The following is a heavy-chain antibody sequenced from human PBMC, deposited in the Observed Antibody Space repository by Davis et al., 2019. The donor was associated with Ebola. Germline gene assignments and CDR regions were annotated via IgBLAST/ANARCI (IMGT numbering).Heavy chain of an antibody. CDR1: GVSISDHY. D-gene: IGHD2-21*02. V-gene: IGHV4-59*08. Sequence: GSLRLSCTVSGVSISDHYWSWIRQSPGKGLEWIGYIYYTGTTKYNPSLKSRVTTSVDTSKNQFSLKLSSVTAADTAVYYCARHTGVVVTAIWPIYYYGMDVWGKGTTVTVSS. CDR2: IYYTGTT. J-gene: IGHJ6*04. CDR3: ARHTGVVVTAIWPIYYYGMDV.